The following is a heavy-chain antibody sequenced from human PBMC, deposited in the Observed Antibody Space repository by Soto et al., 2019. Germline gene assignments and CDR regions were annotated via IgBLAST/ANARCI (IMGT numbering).Heavy chain of an antibody. CDR3: ARRDRSGYSYWLDT. Sequence: QVQLQESGPGLVKPSQTLSLTCTVSGGSISDGYYWSWNRQHPGKGLEWIGSISDSGSTSYNSSLKSRLTISVDTSKNQFSLNLSSVTAADTAVYYCARRDRSGYSYWLDTWGQGTLVTVSS. J-gene: IGHJ5*02. D-gene: IGHD3-22*01. CDR2: ISDSGST. CDR1: GGSISDGYY. V-gene: IGHV4-31*03.